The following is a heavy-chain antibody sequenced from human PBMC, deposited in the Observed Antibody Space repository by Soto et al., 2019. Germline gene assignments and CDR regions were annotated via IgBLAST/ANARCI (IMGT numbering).Heavy chain of an antibody. D-gene: IGHD6-13*01. CDR3: ARNAAQGIAAEVGWFDP. CDR1: GYTFTGYY. CDR2: INPNSGGT. J-gene: IGHJ5*02. V-gene: IGHV1-2*04. Sequence: ASVKVSCKASGYTFTGYYMHWVRQAPGQGLEWMGWINPNSGGTNYAQKFQGWVTMTRDTSTSTVYMELSSLRSEDTAVYYCARNAAQGIAAEVGWFDPWDQGTLVTVSS.